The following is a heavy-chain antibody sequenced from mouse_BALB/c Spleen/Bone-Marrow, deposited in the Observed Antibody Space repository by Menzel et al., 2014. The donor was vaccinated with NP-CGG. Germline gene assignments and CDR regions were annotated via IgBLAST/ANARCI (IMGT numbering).Heavy chain of an antibody. V-gene: IGHV5-6-5*01. CDR2: INSGDSN. Sequence: EVQLVGSGGGLVKPGGSLTLSCADSGFSFGSYAMYWVRQTPEKRLEWVAFINSGDSNYYPDRVKGRFAISRDNARNILYLQMSSLRSEDTAMYYCARSTMITTGNSFDYLGQGTTLTVSS. D-gene: IGHD2-4*01. CDR1: GFSFGSYA. J-gene: IGHJ2*01. CDR3: ARSTMITTGNSFDY.